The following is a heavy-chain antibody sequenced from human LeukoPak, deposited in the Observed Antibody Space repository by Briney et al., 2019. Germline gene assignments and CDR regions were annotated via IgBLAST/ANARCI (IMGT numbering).Heavy chain of an antibody. D-gene: IGHD2-15*01. CDR1: GYTFTRHY. CDR2: INPSGGST. Sequence: ASVKVSCKASGYTFTRHYMHWVRQAPGQGLEWMGIINPSGGSTSYAQKFQGRVTMTRDTSTSTVYMELSSLRSEDTAVYYCARAKAGDAPHEDKFDYWGQGTLVTVSS. CDR3: ARAKAGDAPHEDKFDY. J-gene: IGHJ4*02. V-gene: IGHV1-46*01.